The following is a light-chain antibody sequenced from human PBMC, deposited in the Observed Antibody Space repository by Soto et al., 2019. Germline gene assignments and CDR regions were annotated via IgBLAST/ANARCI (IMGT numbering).Light chain of an antibody. CDR1: QSISTY. CDR2: ASS. CDR3: QPSYSSPLT. Sequence: DIMLTQSPSSLSASVGDTGTSTCRASQSISTYLHLYQQQPGTAPKLLIYASSPLQSGVPSRFSGRGSGSDFTPPISSLQPEDFATYSCQPSYSSPLTFAQGPKVDIK. V-gene: IGKV1-39*01. J-gene: IGKJ1*01.